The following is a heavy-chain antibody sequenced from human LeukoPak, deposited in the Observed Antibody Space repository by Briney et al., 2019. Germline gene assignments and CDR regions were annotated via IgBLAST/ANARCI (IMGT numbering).Heavy chain of an antibody. CDR3: AREGPESAGNY. CDR2: INHSGST. CDR1: GGSFSGYY. D-gene: IGHD1-1*01. Sequence: SETLSLTCAVYGGSFSGYYWSWIRQPPGKGLEWIGEINHSGSTNYNPSLKSRVTISVDTSKNQFSLKLSSVTAPDTAVYYCAREGPESAGNYWGQGTLVTVSS. V-gene: IGHV4-34*01. J-gene: IGHJ4*02.